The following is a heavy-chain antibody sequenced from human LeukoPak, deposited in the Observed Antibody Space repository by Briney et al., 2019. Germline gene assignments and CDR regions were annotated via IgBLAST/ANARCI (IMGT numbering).Heavy chain of an antibody. J-gene: IGHJ5*02. CDR3: ARVYSGSYWSSETSGDWFDP. CDR2: ISYDGSNK. Sequence: GGSLRLSCAASGFTFSSYAMHWVRQAPGKGLEWVAVISYDGSNKYYADSVKGRFTISRDNSKNTLYLQMNSLRAEDTAVYYCARVYSGSYWSSETSGDWFDPWGQGTLVTVSS. V-gene: IGHV3-30*14. CDR1: GFTFSSYA. D-gene: IGHD1-26*01.